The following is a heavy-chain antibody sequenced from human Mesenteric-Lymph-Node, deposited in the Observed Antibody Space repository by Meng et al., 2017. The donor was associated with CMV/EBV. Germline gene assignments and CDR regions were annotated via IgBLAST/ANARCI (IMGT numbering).Heavy chain of an antibody. CDR2: IYSGGST. D-gene: IGHD3-10*01. CDR3: ARERGGTSYGSGSYYDY. Sequence: GESLKISCAASGFTVSSNNMNWVRQAPGKGLEWVSVIYSGGSTYHADSVEGRFTISRDNSKNTLYLQMNSLRAEDTAVYYCARERGGTSYGSGSYYDYWGQGTLVTVSS. V-gene: IGHV3-53*01. J-gene: IGHJ4*02. CDR1: GFTVSSNN.